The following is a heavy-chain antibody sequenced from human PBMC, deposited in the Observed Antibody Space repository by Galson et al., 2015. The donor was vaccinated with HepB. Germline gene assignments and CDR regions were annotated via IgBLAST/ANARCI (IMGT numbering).Heavy chain of an antibody. Sequence: SLRLSCAASGFTFSSYAMHWVRQAPGKGLEWVAVISYDGSNKYYADSVKGRFTISRDNSKNTLYLQMNSLRAEDTAVYYCARDSAGDYDVWGQGTTVTVSS. CDR3: ARDSAGDYDV. CDR1: GFTFSSYA. D-gene: IGHD4-17*01. CDR2: ISYDGSNK. V-gene: IGHV3-30-3*01. J-gene: IGHJ6*02.